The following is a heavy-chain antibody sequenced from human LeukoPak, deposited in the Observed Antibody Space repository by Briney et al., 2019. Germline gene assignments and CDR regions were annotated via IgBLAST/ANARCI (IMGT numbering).Heavy chain of an antibody. D-gene: IGHD3-16*02. J-gene: IGHJ4*02. Sequence: PSETLSLTCAAYGGSFSGYYWSWIRQPPGKGLEWIGEINHSGSTNHNPSLKSRVTISVDTSKNQFSLKLSSVTAADTAVYYCARAEIKLYNQRRYYFDYWGQGTLVTVSS. CDR3: ARAEIKLYNQRRYYFDY. CDR1: GGSFSGYY. CDR2: INHSGST. V-gene: IGHV4-34*01.